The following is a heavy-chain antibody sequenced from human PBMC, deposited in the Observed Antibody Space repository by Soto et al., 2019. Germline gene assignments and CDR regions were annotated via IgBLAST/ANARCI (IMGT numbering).Heavy chain of an antibody. Sequence: QVQLQESGPGLVKPSETLSLTCTVSGGSISSYYWSWIRQPPGKGLEWIGYIYYSGSTNYNPSLKSRVTISVDTSKNQFSLKLSSVTAADTAVYYCASYSNYNHYWGQGPLVTVSS. CDR3: ASYSNYNHY. D-gene: IGHD4-4*01. CDR1: GGSISSYY. CDR2: IYYSGST. V-gene: IGHV4-59*01. J-gene: IGHJ4*02.